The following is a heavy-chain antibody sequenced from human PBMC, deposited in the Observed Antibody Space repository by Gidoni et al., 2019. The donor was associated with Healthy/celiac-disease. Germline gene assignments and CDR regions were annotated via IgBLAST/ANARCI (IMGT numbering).Heavy chain of an antibody. CDR3: ARGGSCSSTSCYPYYYYGMDV. CDR1: GFTFSSYA. CDR2: IGTAGDP. Sequence: EVQLVESGGGLVQPGGSLRLSCAASGFTFSSYAMHWVRQATGKGLEWVSAIGTAGDPYYPGSVKGRFTISRENAKNSLYLQMNSLRAGDTAVYYCARGGSCSSTSCYPYYYYGMDVWGQGTTVTVSS. V-gene: IGHV3-13*05. D-gene: IGHD2-2*01. J-gene: IGHJ6*02.